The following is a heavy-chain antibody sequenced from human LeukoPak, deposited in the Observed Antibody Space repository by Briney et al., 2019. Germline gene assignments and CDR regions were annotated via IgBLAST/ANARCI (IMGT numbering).Heavy chain of an antibody. CDR3: AREARISIFGVVFDP. CDR2: IRQDGSQK. J-gene: IGHJ5*02. Sequence: PGGSLRLSCAASGFTFSSSWMSWVRQAPGKGPEWVANIRQDGSQKYYVDSVKGRFTISRDNAKNSMYLQMNSLRAEDTAVYYCAREARISIFGVVFDPWGQGTLVTVSS. V-gene: IGHV3-7*01. D-gene: IGHD3-3*01. CDR1: GFTFSSSW.